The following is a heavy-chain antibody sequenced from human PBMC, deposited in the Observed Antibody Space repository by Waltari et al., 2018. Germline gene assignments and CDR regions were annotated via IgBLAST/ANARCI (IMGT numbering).Heavy chain of an antibody. CDR1: VGPFGSPVYY. CDR3: ARGVAVHGGFFDS. Sequence: QVQLQESGPGLVKPSETLSLTCSVSVGPFGSPVYYWRWIRQPPGKGPEWIGYTYYSGITNYNPSLKSRVTVSVDTSRSQFSLSLSSVTAADTAVYYCARGVAVHGGFFDSWGQGTLVSVSS. J-gene: IGHJ4*02. CDR2: TYYSGIT. D-gene: IGHD6-19*01. V-gene: IGHV4-61*08.